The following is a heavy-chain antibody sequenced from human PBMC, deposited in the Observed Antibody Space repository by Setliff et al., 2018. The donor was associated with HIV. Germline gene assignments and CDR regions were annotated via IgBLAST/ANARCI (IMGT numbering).Heavy chain of an antibody. CDR1: GGSISSYY. V-gene: IGHV4-4*08. Sequence: SETLSLTCTVSGGSISSYYWSWIRQPPGKGLEWIGYIYTSGSTSNSPSLRSRVTISVDTSKHQCSLKLSSVTAADTAVFFCAAGSPSPCCFGIWGHGAMVTVSS. J-gene: IGHJ3*02. D-gene: IGHD3-10*01. CDR2: IYTSGST. CDR3: AAGSPSPCCFGI.